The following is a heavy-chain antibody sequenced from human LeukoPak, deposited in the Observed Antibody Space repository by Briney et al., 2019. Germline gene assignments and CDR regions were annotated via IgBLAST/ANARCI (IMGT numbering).Heavy chain of an antibody. V-gene: IGHV4-34*01. CDR3: ARGRSGGSGSN. CDR2: INHSGST. Sequence: SETLSLTCAVYGGSFSVYYWSWIRQPPGKGLEWIGEINHSGSTNYNPSLKSRVTISVDTSKNQFSLKLSSVTAADTAVYYCARGRSGGSGSNWGQGTLVTVSS. J-gene: IGHJ4*02. CDR1: GGSFSVYY. D-gene: IGHD3-10*01.